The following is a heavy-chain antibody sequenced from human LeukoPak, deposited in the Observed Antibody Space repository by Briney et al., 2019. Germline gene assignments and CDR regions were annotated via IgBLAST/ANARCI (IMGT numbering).Heavy chain of an antibody. CDR1: GYTFTGYY. CDR3: ARLVHSGVGEDDY. D-gene: IGHD3-16*01. CDR2: INPYSGDT. J-gene: IGHJ4*02. V-gene: IGHV1-2*02. Sequence: ASVKVSCKTSGYTFTGYYMHWVRQAPGQGLEWMGWINPYSGDTNYAQKFQGRVTVTRDTSISTAYMELSRLRSDDTAVYYCARLVHSGVGEDDYWGQGTLVTVSS.